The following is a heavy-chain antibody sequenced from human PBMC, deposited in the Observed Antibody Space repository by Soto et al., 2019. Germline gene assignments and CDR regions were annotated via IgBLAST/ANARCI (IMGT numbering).Heavy chain of an antibody. Sequence: GESLKISCKGSGYSFTSYWISWVRQMPGKGLEWMGRIDTSNSYTNYSPSFQGHVTISADKSFSTAYLQWSSLKASDTAMYYCARRYSSSSLPDYWGQGTLVTVSS. CDR1: GYSFTSYW. CDR3: ARRYSSSSLPDY. CDR2: IDTSNSYT. D-gene: IGHD6-6*01. V-gene: IGHV5-10-1*01. J-gene: IGHJ4*02.